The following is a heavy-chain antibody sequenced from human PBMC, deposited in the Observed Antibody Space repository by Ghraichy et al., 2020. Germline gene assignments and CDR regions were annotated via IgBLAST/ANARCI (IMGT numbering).Heavy chain of an antibody. D-gene: IGHD1-26*01. V-gene: IGHV3-33*01. CDR3: ARDRSYSGSYYYG. CDR2: IWYDGSNK. Sequence: GGSLRLSCAASGFTFSSYGMHWVRQAPGKGLEWVAVIWYDGSNKYYADSVKGRFTISRDNSKNTLYLQMNSLRAEDTAVYYCARDRSYSGSYYYGWGQGTLVTVSS. J-gene: IGHJ4*02. CDR1: GFTFSSYG.